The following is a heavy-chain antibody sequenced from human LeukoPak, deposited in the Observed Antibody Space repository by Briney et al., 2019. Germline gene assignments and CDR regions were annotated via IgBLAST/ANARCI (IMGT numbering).Heavy chain of an antibody. CDR1: GGSISSGGYY. CDR2: VYTSGST. J-gene: IGHJ4*02. D-gene: IGHD6-19*01. Sequence: SQTLSLTCTVSGGSISSGGYYWSWIRQPAGKGLEWIGHVYTSGSTNYNPSLKSRVTISVDTSKNQFSLRLTSVTAADTATYYCARETSLTGYASGLGFNYWGQGILVTVSS. CDR3: ARETSLTGYASGLGFNY. V-gene: IGHV4-61*09.